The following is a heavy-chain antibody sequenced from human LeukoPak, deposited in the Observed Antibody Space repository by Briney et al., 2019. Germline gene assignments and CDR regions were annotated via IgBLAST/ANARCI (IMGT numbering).Heavy chain of an antibody. CDR2: ISGSGET. Sequence: SETLSLTCNVSGVSISSSSYYWGWIRQPPGKGLEWIGNISGSGETNYNPSLKSRVTLSLDTSKNHVYMQLTSVTAADTAVYYCAREGGTYHLFFYWGQGTLVTVSS. CDR3: AREGGTYHLFFY. CDR1: GVSISSSSYY. V-gene: IGHV4-39*07. D-gene: IGHD2-15*01. J-gene: IGHJ4*02.